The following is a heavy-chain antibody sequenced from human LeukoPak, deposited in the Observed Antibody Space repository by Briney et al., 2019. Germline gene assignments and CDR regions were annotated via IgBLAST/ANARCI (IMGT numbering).Heavy chain of an antibody. J-gene: IGHJ5*02. D-gene: IGHD2-15*01. CDR1: GFSFRRNS. CDR2: ICSSGGGT. Sequence: GGSLRLSCADSGFSFRRNSMSCVCQAPGKRLECVSPICSSGGGTYYADTMKGRFTISKDNSNNTLYLQMNSLKAEDTAVYYGAKDRGWYCSGCSCYEYNWFDPWGQGTLVTVSS. CDR3: AKDRGWYCSGCSCYEYNWFDP. V-gene: IGHV3-23*01.